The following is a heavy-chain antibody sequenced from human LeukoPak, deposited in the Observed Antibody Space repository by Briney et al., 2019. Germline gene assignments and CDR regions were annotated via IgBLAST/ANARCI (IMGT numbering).Heavy chain of an antibody. D-gene: IGHD7-27*01. Sequence: ASVKVSCKASGYTFTNNFMHWVRQAPGQGLEWMGIINPSGDNTWYAQKFQGRVTMTRDMATSTDYMEVSSLRSEDTAVYYCARVGSTRRIKLGTSGLDWYFDLWGRGTLVTVSS. CDR3: ARVGSTRRIKLGTSGLDWYFDL. J-gene: IGHJ2*01. CDR1: GYTFTNNF. V-gene: IGHV1-46*01. CDR2: INPSGDNT.